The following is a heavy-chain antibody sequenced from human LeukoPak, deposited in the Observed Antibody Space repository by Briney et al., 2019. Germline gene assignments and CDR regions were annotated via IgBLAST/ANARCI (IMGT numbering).Heavy chain of an antibody. CDR1: GYTFTSYG. D-gene: IGHD5-18*01. J-gene: IGHJ4*02. CDR3: ARRFPVNTAMVYYFDY. CDR2: ISAYNGNT. Sequence: GSSVKVSCKASGYTFTSYGISWVRQAPGQGLEWMGWISAYNGNTNYAQKLQGRVTMTTDTSTSTAYMELRSLRSDDTAVYYCARRFPVNTAMVYYFDYWGQGTLVTVSS. V-gene: IGHV1-18*01.